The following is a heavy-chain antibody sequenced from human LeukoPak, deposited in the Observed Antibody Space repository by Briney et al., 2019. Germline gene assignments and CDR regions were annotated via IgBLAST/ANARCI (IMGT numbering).Heavy chain of an antibody. CDR3: AREPQGYDYLWGCYRIDY. D-gene: IGHD3-16*02. CDR1: GFTFSSYS. V-gene: IGHV3-21*01. Sequence: RGSLLLSCAASGFTFSSYSMNWVRQAPGKGLEWVSSISSSSSYIYYADSVKGRFTISRDNAKNSMYLQMNSLRAEDTAVYYCAREPQGYDYLWGCYRIDYWGQGTLVTVSS. CDR2: ISSSSSYI. J-gene: IGHJ4*02.